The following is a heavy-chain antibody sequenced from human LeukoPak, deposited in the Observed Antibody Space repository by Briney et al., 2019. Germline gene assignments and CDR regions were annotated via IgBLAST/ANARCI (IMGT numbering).Heavy chain of an antibody. CDR2: IYYSGST. D-gene: IGHD2-15*01. V-gene: IGHV4-59*12. Sequence: SETLSLTCTVSGGSISSYYWSWIRQPPGKGLEWIGYIYYSGSTNYNPSLKSRVTISVDTSKNQFSLKLSSVTAADTAVYYCARRAHCSGGSCYYYYYYMDVWGKGTTVTISS. CDR3: ARRAHCSGGSCYYYYYYMDV. CDR1: GGSISSYY. J-gene: IGHJ6*03.